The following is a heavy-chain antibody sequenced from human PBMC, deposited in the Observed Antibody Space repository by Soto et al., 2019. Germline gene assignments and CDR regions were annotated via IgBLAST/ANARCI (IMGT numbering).Heavy chain of an antibody. CDR3: AKSRRGIAVALCAY. V-gene: IGHV3-64*04. Sequence: GGSLRLSCSASGFTFSSYAMHWVRQAPGKGLEYVSAISSNGGSTYYADSVKGRFTISRDNSKNTLYLQMNSLRAEDTAVYYCAKSRRGIAVALCAYWGEGTLVTVSS. D-gene: IGHD6-19*01. CDR2: ISSNGGST. CDR1: GFTFSSYA. J-gene: IGHJ4*02.